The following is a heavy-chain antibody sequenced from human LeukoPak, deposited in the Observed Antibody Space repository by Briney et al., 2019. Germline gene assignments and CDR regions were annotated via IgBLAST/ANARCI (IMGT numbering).Heavy chain of an antibody. CDR1: GFTFSSSW. CDR2: IKEDGTAK. J-gene: IGHJ3*02. D-gene: IGHD5-12*01. Sequence: HPGGSLRLSCAASGFTFSSSWMAWVRQAPGKGLEWVGNIKEDGTAKNYVVSVRGRFTISRDNAKNSLYLQMNSLRGEDTAVYYCTRDSGYNAFDIWGQGTMVTASS. V-gene: IGHV3-7*01. CDR3: TRDSGYNAFDI.